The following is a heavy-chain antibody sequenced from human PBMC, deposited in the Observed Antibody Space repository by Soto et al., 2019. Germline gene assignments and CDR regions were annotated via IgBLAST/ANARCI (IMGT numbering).Heavy chain of an antibody. CDR2: ISAYNGNT. J-gene: IGHJ5*02. CDR3: ARAMYYDILTGYYTSNWLDP. D-gene: IGHD3-9*01. V-gene: IGHV1-18*01. CDR1: GYTFTSYG. Sequence: QVQLVQSGAEVKKPGASVKVSCKASGYTFTSYGISWVRQAPGQGLEWMGWISAYNGNTNYAQKLQGRVTMTTDTSTSTAYMELRSLRSDDTAVYYCARAMYYDILTGYYTSNWLDPWGQGTLVTVSS.